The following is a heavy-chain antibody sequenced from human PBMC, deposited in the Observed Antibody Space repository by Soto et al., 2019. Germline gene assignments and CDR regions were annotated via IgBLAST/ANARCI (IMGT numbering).Heavy chain of an antibody. CDR2: ISVYNGNT. CDR1: GYTFTSYG. V-gene: IGHV1-18*01. Sequence: QVQLVQSGAEVKKPGASVKVSCKASGYTFTSYGIIWVRQAPGKGLEWMGWISVYNGNTKYAPKVQGRVTMTTDTSKRTAYMELRSLRSDDTAVYYCARDPESFDYWGQGTLVTVSS. CDR3: ARDPESFDY. J-gene: IGHJ4*02.